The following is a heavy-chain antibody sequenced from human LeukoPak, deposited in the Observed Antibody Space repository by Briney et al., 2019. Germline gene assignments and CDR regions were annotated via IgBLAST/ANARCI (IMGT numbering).Heavy chain of an antibody. CDR1: GFTFSSYS. Sequence: GGSLRLSCAGSGFTFSSYSMNWVRQAPGKGLECVANINQDGSDKYYVDSVKGRFTISRDNTKNSLYLQMNSLRAEDTAVYYCVGGDYWGQGTLVTVSS. CDR2: INQDGSDK. V-gene: IGHV3-7*01. CDR3: VGGDY. J-gene: IGHJ4*02.